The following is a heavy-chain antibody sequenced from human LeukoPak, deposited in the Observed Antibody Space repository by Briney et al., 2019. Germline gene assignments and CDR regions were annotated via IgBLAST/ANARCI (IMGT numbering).Heavy chain of an antibody. V-gene: IGHV1-2*02. D-gene: IGHD2-2*01. CDR3: ARDGYYCSSTSCYLDGPYYYMDV. Sequence: ASVKVSCKASGYTFTGYYMHWVRQAPGQGLEWMGWINPNSGGTNYAQKFPGRVTMTRDTSISTAYMELSRLRSDDTAVYYCARDGYYCSSTSCYLDGPYYYMDVWGKGTTVTVSS. CDR1: GYTFTGYY. CDR2: INPNSGGT. J-gene: IGHJ6*03.